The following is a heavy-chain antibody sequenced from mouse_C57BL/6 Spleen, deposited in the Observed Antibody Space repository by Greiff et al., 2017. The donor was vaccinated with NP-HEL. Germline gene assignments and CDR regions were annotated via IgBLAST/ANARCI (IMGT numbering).Heavy chain of an antibody. CDR2: ISDGGSYT. V-gene: IGHV5-4*01. CDR3: AREQWYYYAMDY. Sequence: EVHLVESGGGLVKPGGSLKLSCAASGFTFSSYAMSWVRQTPEKRLEWVATISDGGSYTYYPDNVKGRFTISRDNAKNNLYLQMSHLKSEDTAMYYCAREQWYYYAMDYWGQGTSVTVSS. CDR1: GFTFSSYA. D-gene: IGHD1-1*02. J-gene: IGHJ4*01.